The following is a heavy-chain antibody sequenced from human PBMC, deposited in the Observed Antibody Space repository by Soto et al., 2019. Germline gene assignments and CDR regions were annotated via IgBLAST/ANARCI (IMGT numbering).Heavy chain of an antibody. Sequence: ASVKVSCKVSGYTLTELSMHWVRQAPGKGLEWMGGFDPEDGETIYAQKFQGRVTMTEDTSTDTAYMELSSLRSEDTAVYYCATGGYCSSTSCLEYYYYYGMDVWGQGTTVTVSS. D-gene: IGHD2-2*01. V-gene: IGHV1-24*01. J-gene: IGHJ6*02. CDR3: ATGGYCSSTSCLEYYYYYGMDV. CDR1: GYTLTELS. CDR2: FDPEDGET.